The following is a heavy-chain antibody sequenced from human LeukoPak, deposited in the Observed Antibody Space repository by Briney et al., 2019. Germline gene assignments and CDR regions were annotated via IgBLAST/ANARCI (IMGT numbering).Heavy chain of an antibody. CDR2: ISGSGGST. CDR3: ARAGQQLVPYYFNY. V-gene: IGHV3-23*01. D-gene: IGHD6-13*01. CDR1: GFTFSSDA. J-gene: IGHJ4*02. Sequence: PGGSLRLSCGVSGFTFSSDAMSWVRQAPGKGLEWVSGISGSGGSTYYTDSMKGRFTISRDNSKNTLYLQMNSLRADDTAVYFCARAGQQLVPYYFNYWGQGILVTVSS.